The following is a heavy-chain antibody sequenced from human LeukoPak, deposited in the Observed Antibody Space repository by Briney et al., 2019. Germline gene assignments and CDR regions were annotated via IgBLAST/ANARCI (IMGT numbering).Heavy chain of an antibody. J-gene: IGHJ4*02. CDR2: IYSGGST. D-gene: IGHD5-12*01. V-gene: IGHV3-53*01. Sequence: GGSLRLSCAASGFTVSSNYMSWVRQAPGKGLEWGSVIYSGGSTYYADSVQGRFTISRDNYKNTLYLQMNSLRAEDTAVYYCARGYSGYDYGTWGYWGQGTLVTVSS. CDR3: ARGYSGYDYGTWGY. CDR1: GFTVSSNY.